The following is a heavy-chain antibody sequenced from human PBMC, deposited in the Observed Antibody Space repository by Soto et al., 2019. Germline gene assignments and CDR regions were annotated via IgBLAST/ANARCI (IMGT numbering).Heavy chain of an antibody. J-gene: IGHJ3*02. D-gene: IGHD2-2*02. Sequence: PVGSLRLSCAASGFTFSSYTMSWVRQAPGKGLEWVSAISGSGAGTYYADSVKGRFTISRDNSKNTLYLQMNSLRAEDTAVYYCAKVRTQLVYKGTFDTWGQGTMVTVSS. V-gene: IGHV3-23*01. CDR1: GFTFSSYT. CDR3: AKVRTQLVYKGTFDT. CDR2: ISGSGAGT.